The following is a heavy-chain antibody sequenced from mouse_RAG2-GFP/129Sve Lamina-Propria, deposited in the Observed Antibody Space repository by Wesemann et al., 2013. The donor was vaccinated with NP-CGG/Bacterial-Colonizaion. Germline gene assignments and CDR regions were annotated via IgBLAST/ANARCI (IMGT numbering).Heavy chain of an antibody. D-gene: IGHD1-1*01. CDR2: INPNNGGT. J-gene: IGHJ3*01. Sequence: EVQLQQSGPELVKPGASVKISCKASGYTFTDYYMNWVKQSHGKSLEWIGDINPNNGGTSYNQKFKGKATLTVDKSSSTAYMELRSLTSEDSAVYYCARTGDYYGSSYFAYWGQGTLVTVSA. CDR3: ARTGDYYGSSYFAY. CDR1: GYTFTDYY. V-gene: IGHV1-26*01.